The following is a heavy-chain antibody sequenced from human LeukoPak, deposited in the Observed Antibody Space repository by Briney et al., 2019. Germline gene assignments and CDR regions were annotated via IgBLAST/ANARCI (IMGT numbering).Heavy chain of an antibody. Sequence: PGGSLRLSCAASGFTFDEYVMDWVRQDPVKGLEWVSLISGDGGTTYYADSVKGRFTIFRDNSKNSLYLQMTSLRTEDPPLYYCAKAPLPAHGLFYYYGMDVWGQGTTVTVSS. CDR2: ISGDGGTT. J-gene: IGHJ6*02. CDR1: GFTFDEYV. CDR3: AKAPLPAHGLFYYYGMDV. V-gene: IGHV3-43*02. D-gene: IGHD1-14*01.